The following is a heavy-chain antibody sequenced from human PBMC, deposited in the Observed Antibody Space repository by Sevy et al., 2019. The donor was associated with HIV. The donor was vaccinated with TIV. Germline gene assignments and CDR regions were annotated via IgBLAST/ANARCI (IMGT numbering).Heavy chain of an antibody. CDR1: GFSFSSYG. J-gene: IGHJ4*02. CDR2: IQYDGSNK. Sequence: GGSLRLSCAASGFSFSSYGMHWLRQAPGKGLEWMSDIQYDGSNKDYADSVKGRFTISRDNSKNTLYLQMNSLRVEDTAVFYCVKEGGGEGGDHWGQGTLVTVSS. CDR3: VKEGGGEGGDH. D-gene: IGHD2-21*01. V-gene: IGHV3-30*02.